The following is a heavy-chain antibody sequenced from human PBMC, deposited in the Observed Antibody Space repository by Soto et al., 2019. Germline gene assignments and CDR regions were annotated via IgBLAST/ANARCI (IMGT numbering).Heavy chain of an antibody. V-gene: IGHV3-30*18. CDR2: ISYDGSNK. J-gene: IGHJ6*03. CDR3: AKDDSDIVVVPAANIDNYMDV. Sequence: GGSLRLSCAASGFTFSSYGMHWVRQAPGKGLEWVAVISYDGSNKYYADSVKGRFTISRDNSKNTLYLQMNSLRAEDTAVYYCAKDDSDIVVVPAANIDNYMDVWGKGTTVTVSS. CDR1: GFTFSSYG. D-gene: IGHD2-2*01.